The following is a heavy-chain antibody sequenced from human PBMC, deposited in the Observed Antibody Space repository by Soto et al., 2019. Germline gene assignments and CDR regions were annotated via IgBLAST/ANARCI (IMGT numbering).Heavy chain of an antibody. J-gene: IGHJ4*02. CDR3: ASSNLTGATIFGF. CDR1: GGSISSGDYY. Sequence: SETLSLTCTVCGGSISSGDYYWNWIRQTPRKGLEWIGYIYYTGNTEYNSSLKSRIFMSVDMSKNEFSLQVSSVTAADTAVYYCASSNLTGATIFGFWGQGIPVTVSS. D-gene: IGHD1-26*01. CDR2: IYYTGNT. V-gene: IGHV4-30-4*01.